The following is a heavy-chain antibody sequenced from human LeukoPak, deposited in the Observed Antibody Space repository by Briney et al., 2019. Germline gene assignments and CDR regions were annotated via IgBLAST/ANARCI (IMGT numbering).Heavy chain of an antibody. CDR2: LSYDGSDK. D-gene: IGHD2-15*01. Sequence: PGGSLRLSCAASGFTFSSFGMHWVRQAPGKGLEWVAVLSYDGSDKYYAVSVKSRFTISRDNSKSTLYLQMNSLRAEDTAVYYCAKDQTHCSGGSCHYFDYWGQGTLVTVSS. CDR3: AKDQTHCSGGSCHYFDY. J-gene: IGHJ4*02. CDR1: GFTFSSFG. V-gene: IGHV3-30*18.